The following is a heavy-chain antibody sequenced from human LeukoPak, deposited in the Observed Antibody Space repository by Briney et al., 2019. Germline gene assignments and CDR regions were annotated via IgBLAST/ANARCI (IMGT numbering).Heavy chain of an antibody. V-gene: IGHV1-46*01. Sequence: ASVKVSFKASGYTFTSYYMHWVRQAPGQGLEWMGIINPSGGSTSYAQKFQGRVTMTRDTSTSTVYMELSSLRSEDTAVYYCARAGRSDYYDSSGYPSFYFDYWGQGTLVTVSS. CDR1: GYTFTSYY. D-gene: IGHD3-22*01. CDR3: ARAGRSDYYDSSGYPSFYFDY. CDR2: INPSGGST. J-gene: IGHJ4*02.